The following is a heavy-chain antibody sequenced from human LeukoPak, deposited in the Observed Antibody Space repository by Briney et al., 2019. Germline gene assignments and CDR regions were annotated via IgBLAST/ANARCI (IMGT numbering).Heavy chain of an antibody. V-gene: IGHV3-11*01. D-gene: IGHD3-3*01. CDR3: ARGSGWPTD. CDR2: ISSSGRLM. CDR1: GFTFSEYY. J-gene: IGHJ4*02. Sequence: GGSLRLSCAASGFTFSEYYINWIRQAPGKGLEWVSHISSSGRLMQYADSVRGRFTITRDNAQNFMSLQMNNLKPEDTAVYYCARGSGWPTDWGQGTLVTVSS.